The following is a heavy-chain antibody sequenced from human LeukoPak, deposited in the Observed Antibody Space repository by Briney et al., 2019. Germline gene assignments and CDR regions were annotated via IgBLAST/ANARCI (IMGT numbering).Heavy chain of an antibody. CDR1: GGSISSSSYY. D-gene: IGHD3/OR15-3a*01. Sequence: SETLSLTCTVSGGSISSSSYYWGWIRQPPGKGLEWIGSIYYSGSTYYNPSLKSRVTISVDTSKNQFSLKLSSVTAADTSVYYCARQTGSGLFILPGGQGTLVTVSS. V-gene: IGHV4-39*01. J-gene: IGHJ4*02. CDR2: IYYSGST. CDR3: ARQTGSGLFILP.